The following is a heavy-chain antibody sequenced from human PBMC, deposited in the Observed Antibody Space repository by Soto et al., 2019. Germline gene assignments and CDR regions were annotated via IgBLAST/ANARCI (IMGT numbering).Heavy chain of an antibody. CDR1: GGCISSGGYY. V-gene: IGHV4-31*03. J-gene: IGHJ6*01. CDR3: ARRDSGYIHGPPHYYYGLDV. D-gene: IGHD5-18*01. CDR2: IDYSGST. Sequence: QVQLQESGPGLVKPSQTLSLTCSVSGGCISSGGYYWCWVRQHPGKGLEWIGYIDYSGSTNYNPSRKSRLSMSVDTSKNHFSLQLTSVTAADTAVYYCARRDSGYIHGPPHYYYGLDVWGQGTMVTVSS.